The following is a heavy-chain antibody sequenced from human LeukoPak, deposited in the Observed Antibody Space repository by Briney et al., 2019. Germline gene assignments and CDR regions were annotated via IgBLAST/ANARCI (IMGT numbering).Heavy chain of an antibody. V-gene: IGHV4-38-2*02. CDR1: GYSISSGYY. D-gene: IGHD3-3*01. Sequence: SETLSLTCAVSGYSISSGYYWGWIRQPPGQGLEWIGSIYHSGSTYYNPSLKSRVTISVDTSKNQFSLKLSSVTAADTAVYYCARDHYYDLCSGYSYEGVYYYEYRDRGNLATVSS. CDR3: ARDHYYDLCSGYSYEGVYYYEY. J-gene: IGHJ4*02. CDR2: IYHSGST.